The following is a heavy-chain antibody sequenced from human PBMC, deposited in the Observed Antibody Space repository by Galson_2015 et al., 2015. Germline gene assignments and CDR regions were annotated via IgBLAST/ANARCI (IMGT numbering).Heavy chain of an antibody. V-gene: IGHV3-15*01. CDR2: IKSKTDGGTT. J-gene: IGHJ6*02. CDR1: GFTFSNAW. D-gene: IGHD3-3*01. Sequence: SLRLSCAASGFTFSNAWMSWVRQAPGKGLEWVGRIKSKTDGGTTDYAAPVKGRFTISRDDSKNTLYLQMNSLKTEDTAVYYCTTGLRFLEWLLPPYYYYGMDVWGQGTTVTVSS. CDR3: TTGLRFLEWLLPPYYYYGMDV.